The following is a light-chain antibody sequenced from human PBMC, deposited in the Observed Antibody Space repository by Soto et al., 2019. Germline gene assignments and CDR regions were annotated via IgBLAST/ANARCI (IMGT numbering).Light chain of an antibody. V-gene: IGKV3-20*01. CDR3: QQYGKSPWT. J-gene: IGKJ1*01. CDR2: GSS. CDR1: QRISSMY. Sequence: EIVLTQSPGTLSLSPGERATLSCRASQRISSMYLAWYQQKPGQAPRLLIYGSSSGATGIPDRFSGSGSGTDFTLTISGLEPEDSAVYYCQQYGKSPWTFGQGTKVEIK.